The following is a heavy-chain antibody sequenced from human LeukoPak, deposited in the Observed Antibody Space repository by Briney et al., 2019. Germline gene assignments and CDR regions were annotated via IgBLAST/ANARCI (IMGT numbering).Heavy chain of an antibody. CDR3: AREPYYDSSGYYPYYFDY. D-gene: IGHD3-22*01. CDR2: IYYSGST. J-gene: IGHJ4*02. CDR1: GGSISSGGYY. V-gene: IGHV4-31*03. Sequence: SQTLSLTCTVSGGSISSGGYYWSWIRQHPGTGLEWIGYIYYSGSTYYNPSLKSRVTISVDTSKNQFSLKLSSVTAADTAVYYCAREPYYDSSGYYPYYFDYWGQGTLVTVSS.